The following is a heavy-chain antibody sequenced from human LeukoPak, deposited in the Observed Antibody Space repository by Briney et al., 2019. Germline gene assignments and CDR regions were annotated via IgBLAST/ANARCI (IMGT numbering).Heavy chain of an antibody. V-gene: IGHV3-74*01. CDR1: GFTFSSYW. J-gene: IGHJ6*02. CDR2: INSDGSST. D-gene: IGHD6-13*01. Sequence: GGSLRLSCAASGFTFSSYWMHWVRQAPGKGLVWVSRINSDGSSTSYADSVKGRFTISRDNAKNTLYLQMNSLRAEDTAVYYCAREGVWRQQLVDYYYGMDVWGQGTTVAVSS. CDR3: AREGVWRQQLVDYYYGMDV.